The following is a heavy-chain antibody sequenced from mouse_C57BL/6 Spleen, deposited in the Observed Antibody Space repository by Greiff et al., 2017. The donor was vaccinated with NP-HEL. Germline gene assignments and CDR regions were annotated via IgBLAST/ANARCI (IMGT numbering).Heavy chain of an antibody. D-gene: IGHD4-1*01. CDR3: ARRTGTFYYAMDY. V-gene: IGHV14-2*01. CDR2: VDPEDGET. J-gene: IGHJ4*01. Sequence: EVQLVESGAELVKPGASVKLSCTASGFNIKDYYMHWVKQRTEQGLEWIGRVDPEDGETKYAPKFQGKATITADTSSNTAYLQLSSLTSEDTAVYYCARRTGTFYYAMDYWGQGTSVTVSS. CDR1: GFNIKDYY.